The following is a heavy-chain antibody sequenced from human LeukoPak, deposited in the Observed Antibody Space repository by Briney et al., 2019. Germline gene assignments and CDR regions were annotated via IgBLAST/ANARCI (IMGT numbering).Heavy chain of an antibody. J-gene: IGHJ6*03. CDR1: GGSISSYY. CDR3: ARANPVVGFYYYYYMDV. CDR2: IYTSGST. V-gene: IGHV4-4*07. Sequence: PSETLSLTCIVSGGSISSYYWSWIRQPAGKGLEWIGRIYTSGSTNYNPSLKSRDTMSVDTSKNQFSLKLSSVTAADTAVYYCARANPVVGFYYYYYMDVWGKGTTVTVSS. D-gene: IGHD2-21*01.